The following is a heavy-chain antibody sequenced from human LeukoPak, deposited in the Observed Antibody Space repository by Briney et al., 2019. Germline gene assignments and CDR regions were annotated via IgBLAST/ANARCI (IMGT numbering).Heavy chain of an antibody. CDR2: IIPILGIA. CDR3: ARDQRNCGGDCYQTGLIDY. V-gene: IGHV1-69*04. CDR1: GGTFSSYA. Sequence: GSSVKVSCKASGGTFSSYAISWVRQAPGQGLEWMGRIIPILGIANYAQKFQGRVTITADKSTSTAYMELSSLRSEDTAVYYCARDQRNCGGDCYQTGLIDYWGQGTQVTVSS. D-gene: IGHD2-21*02. J-gene: IGHJ4*02.